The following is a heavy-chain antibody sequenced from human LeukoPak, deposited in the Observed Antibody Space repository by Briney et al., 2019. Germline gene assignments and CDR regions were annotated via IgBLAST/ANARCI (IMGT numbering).Heavy chain of an antibody. D-gene: IGHD5-12*01. J-gene: IGHJ4*02. CDR1: GFTFSSYA. Sequence: GGSLRLSCAASGFTFSSYAMSWVRQAPGKGLEWVSAISGSGGSTYYADSVKGRFTISRDNTKNSLFLQMDSLRVEDTAIYYCAKGLFSAYDKYLDSWGQGTLVTVSS. CDR3: AKGLFSAYDKYLDS. V-gene: IGHV3-23*01. CDR2: ISGSGGST.